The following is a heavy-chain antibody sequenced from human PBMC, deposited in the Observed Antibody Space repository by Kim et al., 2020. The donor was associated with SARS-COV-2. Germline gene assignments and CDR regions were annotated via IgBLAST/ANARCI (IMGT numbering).Heavy chain of an antibody. CDR2: IYYSGST. CDR3: ARIDYHGSGSYYLDP. V-gene: IGHV4-39*07. J-gene: IGHJ5*02. Sequence: SETLSLTCTVSGGSISSSSYYWGWIRQPPGKGLEWIGSIYYSGSTYYNPSLKSRVTISVDTSKNQFSLKLSSVTAADTAVFYCARIDYHGSGSYYLDPWGQGTLVTVSS. D-gene: IGHD3-10*01. CDR1: GGSISSSSYY.